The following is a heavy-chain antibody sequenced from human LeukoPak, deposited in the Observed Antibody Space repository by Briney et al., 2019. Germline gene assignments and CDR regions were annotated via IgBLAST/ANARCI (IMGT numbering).Heavy chain of an antibody. J-gene: IGHJ4*02. CDR2: IIPIFGTA. V-gene: IGHV1-69*06. CDR1: GGTFSSYA. D-gene: IGHD1-1*01. CDR3: ARGRTAANYFDY. Sequence: SVKVSCKASGGTFSSYAISWVRQAPGQGLEWMGGIIPIFGTANYAQKFQGRVTITADKSTSTACMELSSLRSEDTAAYYCARGRTAANYFDYWGQGTLVTVSS.